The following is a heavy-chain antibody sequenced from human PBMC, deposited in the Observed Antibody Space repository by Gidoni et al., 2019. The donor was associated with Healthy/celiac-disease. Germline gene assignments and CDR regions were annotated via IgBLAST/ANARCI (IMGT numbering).Heavy chain of an antibody. CDR1: GGSISSYY. CDR2: IYTSGST. Sequence: QVQLQESGPGLVKPSETLSLTCPVSGGSISSYYWSWIRQPAGKGLEVIGRIYTSGSTNYHPSLKSRVTISVDTSKNQFSLKLSSVTAADTAVYYCARDFMVRGVIGELTKARFDPWGQGTLVTVSS. CDR3: ARDFMVRGVIGELTKARFDP. V-gene: IGHV4-4*07. J-gene: IGHJ5*02. D-gene: IGHD3-10*01.